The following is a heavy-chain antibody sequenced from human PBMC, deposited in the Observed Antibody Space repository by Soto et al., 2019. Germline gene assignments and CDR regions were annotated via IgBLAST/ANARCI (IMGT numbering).Heavy chain of an antibody. J-gene: IGHJ4*02. CDR1: GFTFSSFG. CDR3: AKAARITTLYNFDF. D-gene: IGHD4-4*01. V-gene: IGHV3-23*01. CDR2: ISDSGDKT. Sequence: EVDLLESVGGLVQPGGSLRLSCTASGFTFSSFGMNWVRQAPGKGLEWVSLISDSGDKTFYADSVKGRFTISRDNSKNTLYLQMNCLRAEDTAVYYCAKAARITTLYNFDFWGQGTLVIVSS.